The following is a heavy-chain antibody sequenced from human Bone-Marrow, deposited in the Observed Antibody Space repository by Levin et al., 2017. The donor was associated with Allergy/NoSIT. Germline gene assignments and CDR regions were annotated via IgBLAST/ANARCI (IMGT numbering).Heavy chain of an antibody. J-gene: IGHJ6*02. Sequence: SLKISCAASGFTFTDYAIHWIRQAPGRGLEWVSGVSWNSGTIGYADSVKGRFTISRDNAKNSLYLQMNRLRTEDTALYFCARHKDYGGNCYYYYGMDVWGQGTTVTVSS. V-gene: IGHV3-9*01. CDR1: GFTFTDYA. CDR3: ARHKDYGGNCYYYYGMDV. D-gene: IGHD4-23*01. CDR2: VSWNSGTI.